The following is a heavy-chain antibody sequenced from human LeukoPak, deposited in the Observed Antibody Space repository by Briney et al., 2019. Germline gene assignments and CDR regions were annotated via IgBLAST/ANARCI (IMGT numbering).Heavy chain of an antibody. CDR1: GFTFSSYE. CDR3: ARESYDFWSGYN. J-gene: IGHJ4*02. Sequence: SGGSLRLSCAASGFTFSSYEMNWVRQAPGKGLEWVSYITSSGSTIYYADSAKGRFTISRDNAKNSLYLQMNSLRAEDTAVYYCARESYDFWSGYNWGQGTLVTVSS. CDR2: ITSSGSTI. V-gene: IGHV3-48*03. D-gene: IGHD3-3*01.